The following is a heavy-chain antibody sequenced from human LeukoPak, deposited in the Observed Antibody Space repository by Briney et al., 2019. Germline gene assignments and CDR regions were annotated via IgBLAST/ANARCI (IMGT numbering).Heavy chain of an antibody. V-gene: IGHV3-23*01. J-gene: IGHJ4*02. CDR2: ISGSGGST. D-gene: IGHD3-9*01. CDR3: AKPGEDFHWHNYFDY. Sequence: GGSLRLSCAASGFTFNIYGMSWVRQAPGKGLEWVSAISGSGGSTYYADSVKGRFTISRDNSKNTLYLQMDSLRAEDTAVYYCAKPGEDFHWHNYFDYWGQGTLVTVSS. CDR1: GFTFNIYG.